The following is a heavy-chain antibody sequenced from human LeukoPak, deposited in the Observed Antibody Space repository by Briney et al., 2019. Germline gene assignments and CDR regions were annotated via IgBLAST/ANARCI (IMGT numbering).Heavy chain of an antibody. CDR3: AGRGSGSYFDF. CDR1: GFTLRNYD. Sequence: PGGSLRLSCAASGFTLRNYDINWVRQAPGKGLEWVSVIRGSSGSTYYADSVKGRFTISRDNSKNTLYLQMNSLRAEDTAVYYCAGRGSGSYFDFWGQGNLVNVSS. V-gene: IGHV3-23*01. J-gene: IGHJ4*02. D-gene: IGHD3-10*01. CDR2: IRGSSGST.